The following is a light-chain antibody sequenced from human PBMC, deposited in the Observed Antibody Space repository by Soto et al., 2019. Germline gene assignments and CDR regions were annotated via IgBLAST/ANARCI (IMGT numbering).Light chain of an antibody. Sequence: EIVLTQSPATLSLSPGERATLSCRASRSVSSYLAWYQQKPGQAPRLLIYDTSNRATGIPARFSGSGSGTDFTLTISSLEPEDFAVYYCLHRNNWAWTFGQ. CDR1: RSVSSY. CDR3: LHRNNWAWT. V-gene: IGKV3-11*01. CDR2: DTS. J-gene: IGKJ1*01.